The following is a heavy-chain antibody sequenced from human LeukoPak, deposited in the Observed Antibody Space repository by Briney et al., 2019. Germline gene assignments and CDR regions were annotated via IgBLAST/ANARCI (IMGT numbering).Heavy chain of an antibody. V-gene: IGHV3-23*01. D-gene: IGHD6-19*01. Sequence: GGSLRLSCAASGFTFSSYAMSWVRQAPGKGLEWVSAISGSGGSTYYADSVKGRFTIPRDNSKNTLYLQMNSVRAEDTAVYYCAKALTPDSSGWTQVYFDYWGQGTLVTVSS. J-gene: IGHJ4*02. CDR1: GFTFSSYA. CDR2: ISGSGGST. CDR3: AKALTPDSSGWTQVYFDY.